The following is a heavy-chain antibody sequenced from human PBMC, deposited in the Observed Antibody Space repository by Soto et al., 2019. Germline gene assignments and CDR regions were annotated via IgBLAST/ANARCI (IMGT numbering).Heavy chain of an antibody. CDR1: GYTFTSYG. Sequence: ASVKVSCTASGYTFTSYGSSWVRQAPGQGLEWMGRIIPILGIANYAQKFQGRVTITADKSTSTAYMELSSLRSEDTAVYYCARDYRERPRLAYYYYYMDVWGKGTTVTVSS. J-gene: IGHJ6*03. CDR3: ARDYRERPRLAYYYYYMDV. V-gene: IGHV1-69*04. CDR2: IIPILGIA. D-gene: IGHD1-1*01.